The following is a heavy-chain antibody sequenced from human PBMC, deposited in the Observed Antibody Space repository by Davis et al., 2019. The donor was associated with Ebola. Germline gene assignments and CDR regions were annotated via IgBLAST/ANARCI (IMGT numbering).Heavy chain of an antibody. V-gene: IGHV1-18*04. D-gene: IGHD3-22*01. CDR2: INPHNGNT. CDR3: ARIVVIPNWFDP. Sequence: AASVKVSCKASGYTFTSYGITWVRQAPGQGLEWMGWINPHNGNTNYAQNVQGRVTMTTDTSTSTAYMEVGSLRSDDTAVYYCARIVVIPNWFDPWGQGTLVTVSS. J-gene: IGHJ5*02. CDR1: GYTFTSYG.